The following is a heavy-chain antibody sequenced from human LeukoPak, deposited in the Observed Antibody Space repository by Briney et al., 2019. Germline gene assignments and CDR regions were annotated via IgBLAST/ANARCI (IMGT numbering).Heavy chain of an antibody. Sequence: GGSLRLSCAASGFPFSSYAMTWVRQAPGKGLEWVSLISGSGGSAYYADSVKGRFTVSRDNSKNTLYLQMNSLRAEDTAVYYCAKSNLKYYFDSWGQGTLVTVSS. J-gene: IGHJ4*02. D-gene: IGHD6-6*01. CDR3: AKSNLKYYFDS. CDR2: ISGSGGSA. CDR1: GFPFSSYA. V-gene: IGHV3-23*01.